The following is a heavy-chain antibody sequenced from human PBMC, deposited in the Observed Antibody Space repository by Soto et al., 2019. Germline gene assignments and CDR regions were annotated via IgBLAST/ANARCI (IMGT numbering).Heavy chain of an antibody. J-gene: IGHJ4*02. CDR1: GYSISSGYY. V-gene: IGHV4-38-2*01. CDR3: ARDFEY. Sequence: PSETLSLTCAVSGYSISSGYYWGWIRQPPGKGLEWIGSIYHSGSTYYNPSLKSRVTISVDTSKNQFSLKLSSVTAADTAVYYCARDFEYWGQGTLVTVSS. CDR2: IYHSGST.